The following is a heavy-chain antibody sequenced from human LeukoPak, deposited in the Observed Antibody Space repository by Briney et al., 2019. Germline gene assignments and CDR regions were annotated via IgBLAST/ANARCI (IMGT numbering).Heavy chain of an antibody. CDR1: GFTFSSYW. Sequence: GGSLRLSCAASGFTFSSYWMSWVRQAPGKGLEWVANIKQDGSEKYYVDSVKGRFTISRDNAKNSLYLQMNSLRAEDTAVYYCARVPVRRLGFPGFYFDYWGQGTLVTVSS. V-gene: IGHV3-7*01. CDR2: IKQDGSEK. J-gene: IGHJ4*02. CDR3: ARVPVRRLGFPGFYFDY. D-gene: IGHD2-8*01.